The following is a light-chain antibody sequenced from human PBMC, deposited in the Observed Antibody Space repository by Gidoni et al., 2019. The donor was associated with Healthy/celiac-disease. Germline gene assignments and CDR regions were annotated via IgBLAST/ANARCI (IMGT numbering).Light chain of an antibody. Sequence: DIQMTQSPSSLSASVGDRVTITCLASQSISSYLNWYQQKPGKAPKLLIYAASSVQSGVPSRFSGSGSGTDFTLTISSLQPEDFATYYCQQSYSTPFTFGPGTKVDIK. J-gene: IGKJ3*01. CDR2: AAS. CDR1: QSISSY. CDR3: QQSYSTPFT. V-gene: IGKV1-39*01.